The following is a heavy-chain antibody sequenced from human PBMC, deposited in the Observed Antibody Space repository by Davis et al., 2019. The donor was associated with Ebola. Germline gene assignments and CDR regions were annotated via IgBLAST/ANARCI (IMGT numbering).Heavy chain of an antibody. CDR2: ISITGGST. J-gene: IGHJ4*02. D-gene: IGHD6-19*01. Sequence: GESLKISCAASGFTFSSYAMSWVRQAPGKGLEWVSSISITGGSTYYADSVKGRFTISRDNSKSTLYLQMNSLRAEDTAVYYCAKREQWLAFDYWGQGTLVTVSS. CDR3: AKREQWLAFDY. V-gene: IGHV3-23*01. CDR1: GFTFSSYA.